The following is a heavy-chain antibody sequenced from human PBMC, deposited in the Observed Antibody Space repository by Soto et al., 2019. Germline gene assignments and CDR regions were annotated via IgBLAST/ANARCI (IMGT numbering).Heavy chain of an antibody. CDR1: GYTFTRYA. D-gene: IGHD3-22*01. V-gene: IGHV1-3*01. Sequence: ASVKVSCKASGYTFTRYAMHWVRQAPGQRLEWMGWINAGNGNTKYSQKSQGRVTITRDTSASTAYMELSSLRSEDTAVYYCARSNIVAAPYGMDVWGQGTTVPVSS. J-gene: IGHJ6*02. CDR2: INAGNGNT. CDR3: ARSNIVAAPYGMDV.